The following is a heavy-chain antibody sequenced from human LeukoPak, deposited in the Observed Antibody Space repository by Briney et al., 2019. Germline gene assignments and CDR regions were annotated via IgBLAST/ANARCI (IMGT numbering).Heavy chain of an antibody. V-gene: IGHV3-7*04. D-gene: IGHD5-24*01. CDR1: GFTFSSYW. J-gene: IGHJ4*02. CDR3: ARDPDGFDY. CDR2: IKQDGSTK. Sequence: LHGGSLRLSCVASGFTFSSYWMSWVRQAPGKGLEWVANIKQDGSTKYYMDSVKGRFTISRDTAKNSLYLQMNSLRAEDTAVYYCARDPDGFDYWGQGTLVTVSS.